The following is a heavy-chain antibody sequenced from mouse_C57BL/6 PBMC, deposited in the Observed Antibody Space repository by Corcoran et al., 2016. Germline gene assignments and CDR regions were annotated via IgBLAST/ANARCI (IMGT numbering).Heavy chain of an antibody. Sequence: EVQLQQSGPELVKPGASVKISCKASGYTFTAYYMNWVKQSHGKSLEWIGDINPNNGGTSYNQKFKGKATLTVDKSSSTAYMELRSLTSEDAAVYYCAKDFFAYWGQGTLVTVSA. CDR1: GYTFTAYY. J-gene: IGHJ3*01. CDR2: INPNNGGT. V-gene: IGHV1-26*01. CDR3: AKDFFAY.